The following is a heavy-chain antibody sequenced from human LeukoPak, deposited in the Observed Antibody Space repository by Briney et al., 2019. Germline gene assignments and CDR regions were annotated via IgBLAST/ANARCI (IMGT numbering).Heavy chain of an antibody. D-gene: IGHD6-13*01. CDR2: MFPRDSDI. CDR3: ARGMRAAARSGVFYFDN. Sequence: GESLKISCKGSGYSFANYWIGWVRQKPGKGLEWMGIMFPRDSDISYSPSFQGQVTISADKSNNIAYLQWSSLKASDSAMYFCARGMRAAARSGVFYFDNWGQGTLVSVSS. CDR1: GYSFANYW. V-gene: IGHV5-51*01. J-gene: IGHJ4*02.